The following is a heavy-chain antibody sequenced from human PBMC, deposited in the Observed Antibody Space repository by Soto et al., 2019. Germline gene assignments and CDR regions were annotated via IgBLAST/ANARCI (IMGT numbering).Heavy chain of an antibody. J-gene: IGHJ4*02. Sequence: QLQLQESGPGLVKPSETLSLTCTVSDDSISSSSYYWGWIRQTPGTGLEGIGSVYYSGTTYYNPSLKSRITISVDTSKSQFSLKLGSVTAADTAVYYCARTTVARGLKSFDYWGQGTLVTVSS. V-gene: IGHV4-39*01. CDR3: ARTTVARGLKSFDY. D-gene: IGHD3-10*01. CDR2: VYYSGTT. CDR1: DDSISSSSYY.